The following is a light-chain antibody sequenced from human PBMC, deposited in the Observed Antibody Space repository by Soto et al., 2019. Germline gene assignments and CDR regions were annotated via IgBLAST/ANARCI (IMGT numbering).Light chain of an antibody. CDR2: GVS. V-gene: IGKV3-15*01. J-gene: IGKJ1*01. CDR3: LQHNVCPRT. Sequence: EIVMTQSPATLSVSPGERATLSCRASQSVYSNLAWCQQKPGQAPRLLIYGVSTRATGIPARFSGSGSGTEFTLTISSLQSEDFAVYYCLQHNVCPRTFGQGTKVEIK. CDR1: QSVYSN.